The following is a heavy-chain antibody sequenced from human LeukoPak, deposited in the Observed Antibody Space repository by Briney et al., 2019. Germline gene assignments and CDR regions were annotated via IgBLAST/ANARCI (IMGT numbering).Heavy chain of an antibody. D-gene: IGHD6-13*01. Sequence: QPGGSLRLSCAASGFTFSSSWMHWVRQAPGKGLVWVSRIKSDGGRTSYADSVKGRFTISRDNAKNTLYLQMNTLRAEDTAVYYCARGAIGAAGRFDCWGQGTLVTVSS. CDR1: GFTFSSSW. V-gene: IGHV3-74*01. J-gene: IGHJ4*02. CDR3: ARGAIGAAGRFDC. CDR2: IKSDGGRT.